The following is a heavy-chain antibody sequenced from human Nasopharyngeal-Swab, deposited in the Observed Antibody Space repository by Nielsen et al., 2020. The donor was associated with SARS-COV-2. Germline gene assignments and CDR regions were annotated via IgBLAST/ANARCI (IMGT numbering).Heavy chain of an antibody. Sequence: GESLKISCAASGFTFRSYWMHWVRQAPGKGLEWVSSISSSSSYIYYADSVKGRFTISRDNAKNSLYLQMNSLRAEDTAVYYCARDLVLSVNDAFDIWGQGTMVTVSS. CDR1: GFTFRSYW. V-gene: IGHV3-21*01. J-gene: IGHJ3*02. CDR2: ISSSSSYI. CDR3: ARDLVLSVNDAFDI. D-gene: IGHD4/OR15-4a*01.